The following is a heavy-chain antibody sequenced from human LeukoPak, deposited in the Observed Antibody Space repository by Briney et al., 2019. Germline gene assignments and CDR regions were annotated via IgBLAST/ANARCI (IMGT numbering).Heavy chain of an antibody. V-gene: IGHV4-31*03. CDR1: GGSISSGGYY. J-gene: IGHJ6*02. CDR3: ARSRGDPYSGYGMDV. D-gene: IGHD2-15*01. Sequence: PSQTLSLTCTVSGGSISSGGYYWSWIRQHPGKGLEWIGYNYYSGSTYYNPSLKSRVTISVDTSKNQFSLKLSSVTAADTAVYYCARSRGDPYSGYGMDVWGQGTMVTVSS. CDR2: NYYSGST.